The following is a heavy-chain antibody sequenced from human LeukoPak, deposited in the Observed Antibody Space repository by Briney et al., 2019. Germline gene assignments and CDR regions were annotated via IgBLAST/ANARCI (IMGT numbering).Heavy chain of an antibody. CDR1: GFTFSTFA. J-gene: IGHJ4*02. D-gene: IGHD4-11*01. CDR2: ISVRGGST. CDR3: ARQDYTYYFDY. Sequence: PGGSLRLSCAASGFTFSTFAMSWVRQAPGKGLEWVSGISVRGGSTYYADPVRGRFTISRDNSKNTVYLQMNSLRAEDTAVYYCARQDYTYYFDYWGQGTLVTVSS. V-gene: IGHV3-23*01.